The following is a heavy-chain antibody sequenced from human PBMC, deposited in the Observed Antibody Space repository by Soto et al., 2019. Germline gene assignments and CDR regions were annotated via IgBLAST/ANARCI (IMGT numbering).Heavy chain of an antibody. V-gene: IGHV1-69*08. CDR1: GGTFSSYT. CDR2: IIPILGIA. J-gene: IGHJ4*02. CDR3: ARDGGYRGYEIEGGYFDY. Sequence: QVQLVQSGAEVKKPGSSVKVSCKASGGTFSSYTISWVRQAPGQGLEWMGRIIPILGIANYAQKFQGRVTITADKSTSTAYMELSSLRSEDTAVYYCARDGGYRGYEIEGGYFDYWRQGTLVTVSS. D-gene: IGHD5-12*01.